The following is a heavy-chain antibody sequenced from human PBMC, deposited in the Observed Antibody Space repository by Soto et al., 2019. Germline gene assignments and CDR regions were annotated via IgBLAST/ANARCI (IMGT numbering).Heavy chain of an antibody. CDR2: ISGHNGNT. D-gene: IGHD6-6*01. V-gene: IGHV1-18*01. Sequence: QVQLVQSGTEVKKPGASVKVSCKASGYTFTRFGINWVRQAPGQGLEWMGWISGHNGNTHSAQNFQGRVTVTTDTYRSTGYRAGTRLRSEDRGVDYWAGEVYSGVQLVGGFDYWGQGTLVTVSS. CDR3: AGEVYSGVQLVGGFDY. CDR1: GYTFTRFG. J-gene: IGHJ4*02.